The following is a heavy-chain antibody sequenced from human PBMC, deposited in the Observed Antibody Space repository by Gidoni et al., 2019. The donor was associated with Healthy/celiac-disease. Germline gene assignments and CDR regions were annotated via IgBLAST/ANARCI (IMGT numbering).Heavy chain of an antibody. CDR3: ARHRGGSSRRSYYYYYMDV. V-gene: IGHV5-51*01. Sequence: EVQLVQSGAEVKKPGESLKISCRGSGYSFTRHRIGWVRQMPGKGLEWMGIIYPGDSDTRYSPSFQGQVTISADKSISTAYLQWSSLKASDTAMYYCARHRGGSSRRSYYYYYMDVWGKGTTVTVSS. J-gene: IGHJ6*03. D-gene: IGHD2-15*01. CDR1: GYSFTRHR. CDR2: IYPGDSDT.